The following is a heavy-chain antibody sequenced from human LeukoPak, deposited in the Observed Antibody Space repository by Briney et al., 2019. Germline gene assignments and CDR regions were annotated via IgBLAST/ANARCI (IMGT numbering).Heavy chain of an antibody. J-gene: IGHJ4*02. CDR3: AKRLRWEVTGRSFGY. V-gene: IGHV3-23*01. CDR1: RWTFDHYF. CDR2: IDNSGGYT. D-gene: IGHD4-23*01. Sequence: GGSLSVPHLPSRWTFDHYFLLGLRQAPGKEVEWVSTIDNSGGYTYYADSAQGRFAISRDNSQKTLFLQMNSLRAEDSAVYLCAKRLRWEVTGRSFGYWGQGTLVTVSS.